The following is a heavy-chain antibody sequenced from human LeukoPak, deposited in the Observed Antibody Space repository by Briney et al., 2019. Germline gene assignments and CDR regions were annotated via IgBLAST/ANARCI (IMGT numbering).Heavy chain of an antibody. Sequence: PSETLSLTCAVSGGSISSGGHSWSWIRQPPGKGLEWIGYIYHSGSTYYNPSLKSRVTISVDRSKNQFSLKLSSVTAADTAVYYCARGGPAAADYWGQGTLVTVSS. CDR1: GGSISSGGHS. D-gene: IGHD6-13*01. V-gene: IGHV4-30-2*01. CDR3: ARGGPAAADY. J-gene: IGHJ4*02. CDR2: IYHSGST.